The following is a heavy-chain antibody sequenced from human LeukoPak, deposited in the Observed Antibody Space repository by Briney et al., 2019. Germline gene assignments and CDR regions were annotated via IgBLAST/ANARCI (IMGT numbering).Heavy chain of an antibody. D-gene: IGHD3-10*01. V-gene: IGHV4-59*01. CDR2: IYYSGST. CDR3: ARTRSPTMVLFDY. J-gene: IGHJ4*02. Sequence: SETLSLTCTVSGGSISSYYWSWIRQSPGKGLEWIGHIYYSGSTNYNSSLKSRVTISIDTSKNQFSLKLSPVTAADTAVYYCARTRSPTMVLFDYWGQGTLVTVSS. CDR1: GGSISSYY.